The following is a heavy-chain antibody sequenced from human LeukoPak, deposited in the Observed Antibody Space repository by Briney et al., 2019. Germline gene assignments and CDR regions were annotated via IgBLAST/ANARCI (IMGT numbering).Heavy chain of an antibody. CDR3: ATLSGSGTTD. D-gene: IGHD1-7*01. V-gene: IGHV3-23*01. CDR1: GSSFSNYA. CDR2: IDNSGYNT. Sequence: GGSLRLSCAASGSSFSNYAMTWVRQAPGKGLEWVSSIDNSGYNTFYADSVKGRFTISRDSSKNTLYLRMNGLKDEDTAVYYCATLSGSGTTDWGQGALVTVSS. J-gene: IGHJ4*02.